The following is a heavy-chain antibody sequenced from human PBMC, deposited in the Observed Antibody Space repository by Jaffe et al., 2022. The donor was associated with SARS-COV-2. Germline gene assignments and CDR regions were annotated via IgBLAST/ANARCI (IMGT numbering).Heavy chain of an antibody. CDR2: INPSGGLT. CDR1: GYILTNYF. V-gene: IGHV1-46*04. CDR3: ARDWGSSWYYGWFDT. J-gene: IGHJ5*02. D-gene: IGHD6-13*01. Sequence: QVQLVQSGAEVKKPGASVKVSCKASGYILTNYFMHWVRQAPGQGLEWMGIINPSGGLTSYAQKLQGRVSMTSDTATSTVYMELSSLTSEDTAVYYCARDWGSSWYYGWFDTWGQGTLVTVSS.